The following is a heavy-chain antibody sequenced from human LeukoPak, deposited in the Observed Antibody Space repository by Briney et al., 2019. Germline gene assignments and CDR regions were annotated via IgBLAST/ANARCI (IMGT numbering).Heavy chain of an antibody. CDR1: GYTFITHG. D-gene: IGHD3-9*01. CDR2: ISAYNGNT. J-gene: IGHJ4*02. V-gene: IGHV1-18*01. CDR3: ARGRLRYLDWTRAYSDY. Sequence: ASVKVCCKASGYTFITHGLTWVRQAPGQGLEWMGWISAYNGNTIYAQTLQDRLTMTTDTSTSTAYMELRSLRSDDTAVYYCARGRLRYLDWTRAYSDYWGQGTLVTVSS.